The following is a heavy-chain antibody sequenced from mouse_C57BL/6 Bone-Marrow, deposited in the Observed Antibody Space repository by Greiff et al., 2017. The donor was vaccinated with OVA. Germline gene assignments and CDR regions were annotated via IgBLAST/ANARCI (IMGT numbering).Heavy chain of an antibody. J-gene: IGHJ1*03. CDR2: IYPESGNT. CDR1: GYTFTDYY. D-gene: IGHD1-1*01. CDR3: ANYNGNSRDWYFDV. V-gene: IGHV1-76*01. Sequence: VQLQQSGAELVRPGASVKLSCKASGYTFTDYYINWVKQRPGQGLEWIARIYPESGNTYYNEKFKGKATLTAEKSSSTAYMQLSSLTSEDSAVYFYANYNGNSRDWYFDVWGTGTTVTVSS.